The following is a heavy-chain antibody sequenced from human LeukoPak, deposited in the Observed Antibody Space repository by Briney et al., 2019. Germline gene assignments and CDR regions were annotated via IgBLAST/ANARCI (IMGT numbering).Heavy chain of an antibody. J-gene: IGHJ6*02. CDR2: MNPNSGNT. CDR1: GYTFTSYD. D-gene: IGHD2-2*01. CDR3: ARSPIIVVVPAAMWGYYGMDV. V-gene: IGHV1-8*01. Sequence: ASVKVSCKASGYTFTSYDINWVRQATGQGLEWMGWMNPNSGNTGYAQKFQGRVTMTRNTSISTAYMELSSLRSEDTAVYYCARSPIIVVVPAAMWGYYGMDVWGQGTTVTVSS.